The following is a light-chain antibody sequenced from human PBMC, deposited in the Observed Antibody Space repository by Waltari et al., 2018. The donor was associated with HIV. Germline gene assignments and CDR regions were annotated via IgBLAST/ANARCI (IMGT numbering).Light chain of an antibody. CDR1: QTILSNSNKKNY. J-gene: IGKJ1*01. V-gene: IGKV4-1*01. Sequence: DVVMTQSPAALVGSLGERVPLNCKTSQTILSNSNKKNYLAWYQQRPGQPPKVLVYWASTRESGVPARFSGSGSGTDFTLTISNLQAEDAAIYYCQQYYRTPPAFGQGTKVEI. CDR3: QQYYRTPPA. CDR2: WAS.